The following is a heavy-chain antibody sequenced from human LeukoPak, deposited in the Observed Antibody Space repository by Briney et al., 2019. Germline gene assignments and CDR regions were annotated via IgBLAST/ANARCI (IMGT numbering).Heavy chain of an antibody. CDR1: GFTFSSYS. J-gene: IGHJ4*02. CDR3: ARSGYELLHAPLDY. CDR2: ISSSSNYI. D-gene: IGHD3-10*01. Sequence: PGGSLRLSCAASGFTFSSYSMNWVRQAPGKGLEWVSSISSSSNYIYYADSVKGRFTISRDNAQNSLYLQMNSLRAEDTAVYYCARSGYELLHAPLDYWGQGTLVTISS. V-gene: IGHV3-21*01.